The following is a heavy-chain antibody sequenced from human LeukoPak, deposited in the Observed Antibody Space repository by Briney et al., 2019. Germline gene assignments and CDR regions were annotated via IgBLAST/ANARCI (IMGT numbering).Heavy chain of an antibody. J-gene: IGHJ4*01. Sequence: PGGSLRLSCAASGFTFSSYSMNWVRQAPGKGLEWVSSISSSSNYIYYADSVKGRFTISRDNAKNSLYLQMNSLRAEDTAVYYCARGYCSSTGCYPNNFDYWGQEPWSPSPQ. D-gene: IGHD2-2*01. CDR3: ARGYCSSTGCYPNNFDY. CDR2: ISSSSNYI. CDR1: GFTFSSYS. V-gene: IGHV3-21*01.